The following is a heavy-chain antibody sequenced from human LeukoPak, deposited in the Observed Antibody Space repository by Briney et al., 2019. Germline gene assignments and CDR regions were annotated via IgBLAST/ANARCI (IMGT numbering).Heavy chain of an antibody. CDR3: AATYSNPYYYYYMDG. CDR2: ISYDGSNK. Sequence: GGSLRLSCAASGVTFSSYAMHWVRQAPGKGLEWVAVISYDGSNKYYADSVKGRFTISGDNSKNTLYLQMNSLRAEDTAGYYCAATYSNPYYYYYMDGWGKGTTVTLS. V-gene: IGHV3-30*04. CDR1: GVTFSSYA. D-gene: IGHD4-11*01. J-gene: IGHJ6*03.